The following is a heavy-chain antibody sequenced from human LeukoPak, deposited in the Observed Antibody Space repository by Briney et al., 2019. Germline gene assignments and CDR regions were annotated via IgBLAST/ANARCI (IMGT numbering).Heavy chain of an antibody. J-gene: IGHJ3*02. CDR2: ISYDGSNK. CDR3: ARDRVRILWFGEFDAFDI. CDR1: GFTFSSYA. D-gene: IGHD3-10*01. Sequence: GRSLRLSCAASGFTFSSYAMHWVRQAPGKGLEWVAVISYDGSNKYYADSVKGRFTISRDNSKNTLCLQMNSLRAEDTAVYYCARDRVRILWFGEFDAFDIWGQGTMVTVSS. V-gene: IGHV3-30*04.